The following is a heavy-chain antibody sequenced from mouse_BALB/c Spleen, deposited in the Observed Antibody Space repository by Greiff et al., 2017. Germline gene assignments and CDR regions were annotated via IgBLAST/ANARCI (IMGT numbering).Heavy chain of an antibody. J-gene: IGHJ2*01. CDR1: GFTFSSFG. CDR2: ISSGSSTI. D-gene: IGHD2-1*01. Sequence: EVQGVESGGGLVQPGGSRKLSCAASGFTFSSFGMHWVRQAPEKGLEWVAYISSGSSTIYYADTVKGRFTISRDNPKNTLFLQMTSLRSEDTAMYYCARGRRDGNYVGYYCGYWGQGTTLTVSS. CDR3: ARGRRDGNYVGYYCGY. V-gene: IGHV5-17*02.